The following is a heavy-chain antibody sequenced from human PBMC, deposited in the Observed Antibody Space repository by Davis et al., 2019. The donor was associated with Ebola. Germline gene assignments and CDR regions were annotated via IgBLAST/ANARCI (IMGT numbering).Heavy chain of an antibody. Sequence: ASVKVSCKASGYSFGSYGVSWVRQAPGQGLEWMGWISVNSDDTKFPQKFQGRVTLTTDASTRTAYLEMKSLRPDDTAVYYCARDNGYGSGSYYLFDNWGQGTLVTVSS. J-gene: IGHJ4*02. CDR2: ISVNSDDT. D-gene: IGHD3-10*01. CDR1: GYSFGSYG. V-gene: IGHV1-18*01. CDR3: ARDNGYGSGSYYLFDN.